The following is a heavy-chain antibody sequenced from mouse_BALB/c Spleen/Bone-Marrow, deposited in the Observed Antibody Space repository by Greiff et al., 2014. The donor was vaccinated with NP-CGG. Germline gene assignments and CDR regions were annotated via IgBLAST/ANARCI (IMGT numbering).Heavy chain of an antibody. CDR2: IYPGDFTT. CDR3: ARKSQRAYDSMIY. D-gene: IGHD2-4*01. J-gene: IGHJ4*01. V-gene: IGHV1S56*01. Sequence: VKLVESGPELVKPGASVRISCKASGYTFTSFYIYWVRQRPGQGLEWIGWIYPGDFTTKYNEKFKGKATLTADKSSTTASMQLSSLTSEDSAVYFCARKSQRAYDSMIYWGQGTSVTVSS. CDR1: GYTFTSFY.